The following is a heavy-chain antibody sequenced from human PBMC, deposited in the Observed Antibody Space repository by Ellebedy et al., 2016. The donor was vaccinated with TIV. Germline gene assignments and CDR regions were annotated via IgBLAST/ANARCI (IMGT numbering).Heavy chain of an antibody. CDR1: GGSISSSSYY. V-gene: IGHV4-39*01. CDR3: ARGIYGSGSVDY. Sequence: SETLSLTCTVSGGSISSSSYYWGWIRQPPGKGLEWIGSIFYSGSTYDNPSLKSRVTISVDTSKKQFSLRLSSVTAADTAVYFCARGIYGSGSVDYWGQGTLVTVSS. D-gene: IGHD3-10*01. J-gene: IGHJ4*02. CDR2: IFYSGST.